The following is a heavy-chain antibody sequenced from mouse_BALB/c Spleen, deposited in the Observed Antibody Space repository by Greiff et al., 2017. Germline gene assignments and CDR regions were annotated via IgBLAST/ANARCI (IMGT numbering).Heavy chain of an antibody. CDR2: ISTYYGDA. V-gene: IGHV1S137*01. Sequence: QVQLKQSGAELVRPGVSMKISCKGSGYTFTDYAMHWVKQSHAKSLEWIGIISTYYGDASYNQKFKGKATMTVDKSSSTAYMELARLTSEDSAIYYCAKGDYDYDEAWFAYWGQGTLVTVSA. CDR1: GYTFTDYA. CDR3: AKGDYDYDEAWFAY. J-gene: IGHJ3*01. D-gene: IGHD2-4*01.